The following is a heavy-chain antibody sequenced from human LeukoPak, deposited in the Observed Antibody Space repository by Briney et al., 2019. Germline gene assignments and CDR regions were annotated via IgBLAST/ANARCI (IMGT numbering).Heavy chain of an antibody. D-gene: IGHD6-19*01. CDR2: ISAYNGNT. CDR1: GYTFTSYG. V-gene: IGHV1-18*01. CDR3: ARGGRGSGWYAAYQSSFDY. J-gene: IGHJ4*02. Sequence: ASVKVSCKASGYTFTSYGISWVRQAPGQGLEWMGWISAYNGNTNYAQKLQGRVTMTTDTSTSTAYMELRSLRSDDTAVYYCARGGRGSGWYAAYQSSFDYWGQGTLVTVSS.